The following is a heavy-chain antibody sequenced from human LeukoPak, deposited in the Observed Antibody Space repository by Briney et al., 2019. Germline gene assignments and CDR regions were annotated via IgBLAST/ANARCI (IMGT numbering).Heavy chain of an antibody. CDR2: IYYSGST. Sequence: SETLSLTCTVSGGSISSYYCSWIRQPPGKGLEWIGYIYYSGSTNYNPSLKSRVTISVDTSKNQFSLKLSSVTAADTAVYYCARWYSSVLDYWGQGTLVTVSS. J-gene: IGHJ4*02. CDR1: GGSISSYY. D-gene: IGHD6-19*01. V-gene: IGHV4-59*01. CDR3: ARWYSSVLDY.